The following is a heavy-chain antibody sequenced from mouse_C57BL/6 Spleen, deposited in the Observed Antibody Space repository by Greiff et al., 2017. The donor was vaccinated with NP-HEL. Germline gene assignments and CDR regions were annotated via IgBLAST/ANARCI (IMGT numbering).Heavy chain of an antibody. Sequence: EVQVVESGPGLVKPSQSLSLTCSATGYSITSGYYWNWIRQFPGNKLEWMGYISYDGSNNYNPSLKNRISITRDTSKNQFFLKLNSVTTEDTATYYCARDRFITWAMDYWGQGTSVTVSS. CDR3: ARDRFITWAMDY. V-gene: IGHV3-6*01. CDR2: ISYDGSN. J-gene: IGHJ4*01. CDR1: GYSITSGYY. D-gene: IGHD1-1*01.